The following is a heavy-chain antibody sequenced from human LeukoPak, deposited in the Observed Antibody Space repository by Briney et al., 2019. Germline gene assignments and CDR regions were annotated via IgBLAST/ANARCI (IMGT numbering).Heavy chain of an antibody. CDR3: ARDRRTTGTTIGLDAFDI. CDR1: GYTFTSYG. V-gene: IGHV1-18*01. CDR2: IGTYIGDT. D-gene: IGHD1-1*01. J-gene: IGHJ3*02. Sequence: VASVKVSCTASGYTFTSYGISWVRQAPGQGLEWMGYIGTYIGDTIYAQRFQGRVTMTTDTSTTVYMELRSLRSEDTAVYYCARDRRTTGTTIGLDAFDIWGQGTMVTVSS.